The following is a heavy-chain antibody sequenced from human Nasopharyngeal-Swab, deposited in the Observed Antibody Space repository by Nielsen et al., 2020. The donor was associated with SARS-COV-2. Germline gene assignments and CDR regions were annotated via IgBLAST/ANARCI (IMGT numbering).Heavy chain of an antibody. D-gene: IGHD6-13*01. CDR1: GFTFSSYG. CDR3: AKDLSSSWYEYYYYGMDV. CDR2: ISYDGSNK. V-gene: IGHV3-30*18. J-gene: IGHJ6*02. Sequence: GGSLRLSCAASGFTFSSYGMHWVRQAPGKGLEWVAVISYDGSNKYYADSVKGRFTISRDNSKNSLYLQMNSLRTEDTALYYCAKDLSSSWYEYYYYGMDVWGQGTTVTVSS.